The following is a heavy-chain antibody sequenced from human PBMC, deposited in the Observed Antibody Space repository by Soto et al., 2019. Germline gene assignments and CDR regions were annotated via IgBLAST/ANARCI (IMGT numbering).Heavy chain of an antibody. J-gene: IGHJ4*02. D-gene: IGHD6-13*01. CDR1: GGSISSYY. Sequence: SETLSLTCTVSGGSISSYYWSWNRQPQGKGLEWIGYVDNSGSTNYNPSLVGRVTISVDKAKNQFSLRFTSVTAADTAVYYCARQSTGYSVEVDYWGQGTLVTVSS. V-gene: IGHV4-59*08. CDR2: VDNSGST. CDR3: ARQSTGYSVEVDY.